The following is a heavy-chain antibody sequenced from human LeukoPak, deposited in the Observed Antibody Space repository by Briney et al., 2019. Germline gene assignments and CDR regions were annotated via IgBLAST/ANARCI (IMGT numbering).Heavy chain of an antibody. CDR2: IIPISGTA. CDR3: ARASYCSGGSCYSDDYYGMDV. CDR1: GGTFSSYA. V-gene: IGHV1-69*13. D-gene: IGHD2-15*01. Sequence: RASVKVSCKASGGTFSSYAISWVRQAPGQGLEWMGGIIPISGTANYAQKFQGRVTITADESTSTAYMELSSLRSEDTAVYYCARASYCSGGSCYSDDYYGMDVWGKGTTVTVSS. J-gene: IGHJ6*04.